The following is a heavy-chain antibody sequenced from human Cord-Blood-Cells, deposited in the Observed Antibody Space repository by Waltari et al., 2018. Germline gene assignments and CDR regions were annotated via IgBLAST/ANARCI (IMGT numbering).Heavy chain of an antibody. CDR1: GGTFSSYA. V-gene: IGHV1-69*01. J-gene: IGHJ6*02. Sequence: QVQLVQSGAEVKKPGSSVKVSCKASGGTFSSYAISWVRQAPGQGLEWMGVIIPIFGTANYAQKFQGRGTITADESTSTAYMELSSLRSEDTAVYYCARSMAATKNYYYGMDVWGQGTTVTVSS. D-gene: IGHD1-26*01. CDR2: IIPIFGTA. CDR3: ARSMAATKNYYYGMDV.